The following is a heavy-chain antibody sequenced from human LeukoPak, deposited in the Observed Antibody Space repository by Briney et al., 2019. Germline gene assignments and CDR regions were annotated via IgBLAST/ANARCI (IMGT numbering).Heavy chain of an antibody. CDR1: GGSISSGSYY. CDR3: ARGGH. V-gene: IGHV4-61*02. D-gene: IGHD3/OR15-3a*01. Sequence: PSQTLSLTCTVSGGSISSGSYYWSWIRQPAGKGLEWIGRIYTSGSTNYNPSLKSRVTISVDTSKNQFSLKLSSVTAADTAVYYCARGGHWGQGTLVTVSS. CDR2: IYTSGST. J-gene: IGHJ4*02.